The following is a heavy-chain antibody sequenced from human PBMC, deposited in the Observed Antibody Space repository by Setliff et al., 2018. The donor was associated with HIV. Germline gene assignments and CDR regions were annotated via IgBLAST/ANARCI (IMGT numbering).Heavy chain of an antibody. CDR2: ISAYNGNT. D-gene: IGHD3-10*01. CDR1: GYTFTSYA. V-gene: IGHV1-18*01. CDR3: ARDRGWFGEPDTVDY. Sequence: GASVKVSCKASGYTFTSYAMHWVRQAPGQRLEWMGWISAYNGNTNYAQKLQGRVTMTTDTSTSTAYMELRSLRSDDTAVYYCARDRGWFGEPDTVDYWGQGTLVTVSS. J-gene: IGHJ4*02.